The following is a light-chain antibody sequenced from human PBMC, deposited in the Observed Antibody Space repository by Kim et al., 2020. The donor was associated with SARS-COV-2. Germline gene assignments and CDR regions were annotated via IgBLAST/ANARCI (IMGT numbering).Light chain of an antibody. Sequence: DIQMTQSPSTLSAYVGDRVTITCRASHNINRWLAWYQQKPGKAPNLLIYLASTLESGVPSRFSGSGSGTEFTLTISSLQPDDFATYYCQHYHYQFPITFGQGTRLEIK. J-gene: IGKJ5*01. CDR2: LAS. CDR3: QHYHYQFPIT. V-gene: IGKV1-5*03. CDR1: HNINRW.